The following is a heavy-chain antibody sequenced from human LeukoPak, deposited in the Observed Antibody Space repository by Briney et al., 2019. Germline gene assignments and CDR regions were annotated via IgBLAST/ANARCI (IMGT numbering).Heavy chain of an antibody. D-gene: IGHD6-13*01. CDR1: GYTFTSYA. J-gene: IGHJ4*02. Sequence: ASVKVSCKASGYTFTSYAMHWVRQAPGQRLEWMGWINAGNGNTKYSQKFQGRVTITRDTSASTAYMELSSLRSEDTAVYYCARGPAGYSSSWHIDYWGQGTLVTVSS. CDR2: INAGNGNT. CDR3: ARGPAGYSSSWHIDY. V-gene: IGHV1-3*01.